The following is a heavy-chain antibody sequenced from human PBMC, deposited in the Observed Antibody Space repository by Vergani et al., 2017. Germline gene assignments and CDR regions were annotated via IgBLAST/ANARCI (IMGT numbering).Heavy chain of an antibody. CDR1: GYSFTNFGV. CDR2: IYYSGTT. V-gene: IGHV4-31*03. J-gene: IGHJ6*03. CDR3: ARQKDYYMDV. Sequence: LSCKSSGYSFTNFGVTWVRQRPGMGLDWIGYIYYSGTTYYNPSLESRLTISLDTSENHLSLKLTSVTDADTAVYYCARQKDYYMDVWGKGTTVTVS.